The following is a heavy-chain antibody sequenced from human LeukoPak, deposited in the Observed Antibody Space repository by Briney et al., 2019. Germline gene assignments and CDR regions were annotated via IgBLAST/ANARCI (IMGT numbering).Heavy chain of an antibody. D-gene: IGHD6-19*01. CDR1: GFTFSSYG. CDR2: ISYEGTNK. Sequence: PGGSLRLSCAASGFTFSSYGMHWVRQAPGKGLEWVAVISYEGTNKYYADSVKGRFTISRDNSKKTLYLQMNSLRVEDMAVYYCARARRYSSGWAPWGQGTLVTVSS. CDR3: ARARRYSSGWAP. V-gene: IGHV3-30*03. J-gene: IGHJ5*02.